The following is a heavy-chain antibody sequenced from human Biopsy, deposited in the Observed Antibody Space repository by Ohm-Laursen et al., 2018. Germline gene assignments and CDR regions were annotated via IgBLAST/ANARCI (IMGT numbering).Heavy chain of an antibody. CDR1: GDSVTSDNYF. CDR3: ARHVVLTKPRRAFDI. J-gene: IGHJ3*02. D-gene: IGHD2-21*02. Sequence: SDTLSLTCTVSGDSVTSDNYFWAWIRQPPGKGLEWIGSKHYRGGSYSNPSLRSRDAMSVDTAKNQISLTLASVTAADTAVYFCARHVVLTKPRRAFDIWGQGTVVTVSS. CDR2: KHYRGGS. V-gene: IGHV4-39*01.